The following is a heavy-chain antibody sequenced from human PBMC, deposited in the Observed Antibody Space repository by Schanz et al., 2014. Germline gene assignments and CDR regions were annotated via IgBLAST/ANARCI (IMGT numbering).Heavy chain of an antibody. D-gene: IGHD3-3*01. Sequence: VRLVESGGGLVEPGGSLRLSCSGSGFTFSEVYMSWVRQAPGKGLEWVAFIRDDGTYQNYADSIKGRFTVSRDNSKTMVFLQMHSLRADDTAVYYCARGSGTFDSWGQGTLVTVSS. CDR1: GFTFSEVY. CDR2: IRDDGTYQ. CDR3: ARGSGTFDS. V-gene: IGHV3-30*02. J-gene: IGHJ4*02.